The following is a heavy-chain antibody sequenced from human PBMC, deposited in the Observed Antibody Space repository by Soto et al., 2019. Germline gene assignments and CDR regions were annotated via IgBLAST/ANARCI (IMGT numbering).Heavy chain of an antibody. D-gene: IGHD6-6*01. Sequence: GGSLRLSCAASGFTVSSNYMSWVRQAPGKGLEWVSVIYSGGSTYYADSVKGRFTISRDNSKNTLYLQMNSLRAEDTAVYYCARVIAARSYYYYYMDVWGKGPRSPSP. CDR2: IYSGGST. J-gene: IGHJ6*03. CDR1: GFTVSSNY. CDR3: ARVIAARSYYYYYMDV. V-gene: IGHV3-66*01.